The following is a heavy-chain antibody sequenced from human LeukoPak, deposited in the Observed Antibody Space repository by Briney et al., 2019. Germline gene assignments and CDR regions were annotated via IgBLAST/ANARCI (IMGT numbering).Heavy chain of an antibody. CDR2: INPNSGGT. J-gene: IGHJ4*02. CDR1: GYTFTGNY. V-gene: IGHV1-2*02. Sequence: ASVKVPCKASGYTFTGNYIHWVRQAPGQGLEWMGWINPNSGGTDYARKFQGRVTMTRDTSISTAYMELSRLRSDDTAVYYCARSGSGWPDGSYFDYWGQGTLVTVSS. D-gene: IGHD6-19*01. CDR3: ARSGSGWPDGSYFDY.